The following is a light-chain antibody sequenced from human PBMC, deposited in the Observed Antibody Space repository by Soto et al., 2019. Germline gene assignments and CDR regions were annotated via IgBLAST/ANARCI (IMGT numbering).Light chain of an antibody. V-gene: IGKV3-11*01. CDR2: GAS. J-gene: IGKJ1*01. CDR3: QQRSSWTRT. Sequence: EIVMTQYPATLSLSPGERATLSCRASQSVSSNLAWYQQKPGQAPRLLINGASNRGTGIPARFSGSGSGTDFTLTISSLATEDFAVYYCQQRSSWTRTFGQGTKVDIK. CDR1: QSVSSN.